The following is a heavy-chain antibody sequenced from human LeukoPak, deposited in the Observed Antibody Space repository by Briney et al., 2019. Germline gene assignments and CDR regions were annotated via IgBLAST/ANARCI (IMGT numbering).Heavy chain of an antibody. CDR2: ISYDGSNK. CDR3: AKGYSNFYYYGMDV. V-gene: IGHV3-30*18. J-gene: IGHJ6*02. CDR1: GFTFSSYG. D-gene: IGHD4-11*01. Sequence: PGMSLSLSCVASGFTFSSYGMHWVRQAPGKGLEGVAVISYDGSNKYYADSVKGRFTMSRDNSKNTLYLQMNSLRAEDTAGYYCAKGYSNFYYYGMDVWGQGTTVTVPS.